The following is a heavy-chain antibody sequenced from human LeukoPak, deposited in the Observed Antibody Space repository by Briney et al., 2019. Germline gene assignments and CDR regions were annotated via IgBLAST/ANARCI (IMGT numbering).Heavy chain of an antibody. CDR3: AKGIGEWELLHYFDY. V-gene: IGHV3-48*03. Sequence: PGGSLRLSCAASGFTSNPSELNWVRQAPGKGLEWISYISHTGGLIYYADSVKGRFTISRDNAKNLLYLQMNSLRAEDTAVYYCAKGIGEWELLHYFDYWGQGTLVTVSS. J-gene: IGHJ4*02. D-gene: IGHD1-26*01. CDR2: ISHTGGLI. CDR1: GFTSNPSE.